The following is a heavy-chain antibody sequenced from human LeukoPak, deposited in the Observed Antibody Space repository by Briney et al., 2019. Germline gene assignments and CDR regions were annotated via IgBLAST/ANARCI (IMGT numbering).Heavy chain of an antibody. Sequence: GGSLRLSCAASGFTFSSYAMNWVRQAPGKGLEWVSSISSSSNYIYYADSVKGRFTISRDNAKNSLYLQMNSLRVEDTDVYYCARDVGASAPDAFDIWGQGTMVTVSS. CDR2: ISSSSNYI. V-gene: IGHV3-21*01. J-gene: IGHJ3*02. CDR3: ARDVGASAPDAFDI. CDR1: GFTFSSYA. D-gene: IGHD1-26*01.